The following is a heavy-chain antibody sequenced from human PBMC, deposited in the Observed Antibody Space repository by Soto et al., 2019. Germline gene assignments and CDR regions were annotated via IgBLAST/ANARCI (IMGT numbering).Heavy chain of an antibody. V-gene: IGHV1-69*01. CDR2: IIPIFGTA. Sequence: QVQLVQSGAEVRKPGSSVKVSCKASGGTFSRHAISWVRQAPGQGLEWMGGIIPIFGTANHAQKFQGRVTIIADESTSTVYMELSSLRSEDTAMYYCARDWRVADIEYWFDPWGQGTLVTVSS. J-gene: IGHJ5*02. CDR1: GGTFSRHA. CDR3: ARDWRVADIEYWFDP. D-gene: IGHD2-15*01.